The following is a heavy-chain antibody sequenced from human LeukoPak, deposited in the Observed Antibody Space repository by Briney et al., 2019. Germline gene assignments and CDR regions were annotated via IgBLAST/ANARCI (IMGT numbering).Heavy chain of an antibody. D-gene: IGHD6-13*01. CDR1: GYTFTSYG. CDR2: ISAYNGNT. CDR3: ARRIAAASGRAFDI. Sequence: GASVRVSCKASGYTFTSYGISWVRQATGQGLEWMGWISAYNGNTNYAQKLQGRATMTTDTSTSTAYMELRSLRSDDTAVYYCARRIAAASGRAFDIWGQGKMGTVSS. J-gene: IGHJ3*02. V-gene: IGHV1-18*01.